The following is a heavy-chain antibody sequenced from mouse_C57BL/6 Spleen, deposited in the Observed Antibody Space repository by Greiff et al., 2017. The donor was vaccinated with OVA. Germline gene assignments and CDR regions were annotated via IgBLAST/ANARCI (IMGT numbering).Heavy chain of an antibody. J-gene: IGHJ3*01. D-gene: IGHD2-2*01. CDR2: IWTGGGT. CDR1: GFSLTSYA. V-gene: IGHV2-9-1*01. CDR3: ATIYYGSLAWFAY. Sequence: VMLVESGPGLVAPSQRLSITCTVSGFSLTSYAISWVRQPPGKGLEWLGVIWTGGGTNYNSALKSRLSISKDNSKSQVFLKMNSLQTDDTARYYCATIYYGSLAWFAYWGQGTLVTVSA.